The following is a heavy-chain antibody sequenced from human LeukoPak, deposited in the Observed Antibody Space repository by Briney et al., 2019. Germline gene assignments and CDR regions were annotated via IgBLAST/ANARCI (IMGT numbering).Heavy chain of an antibody. CDR3: ARGESSGPNWFDP. D-gene: IGHD3-22*01. Sequence: GGSLRLSCAASRFTFSSYEMNWVRQAPGKGLEWVSYISSSGSTIYYADSVKGRFTISRDNAKNSLYLQMNSLRAEDTAVYYCARGESSGPNWFDPWGQGTLVTVSS. CDR1: RFTFSSYE. CDR2: ISSSGSTI. V-gene: IGHV3-48*03. J-gene: IGHJ5*02.